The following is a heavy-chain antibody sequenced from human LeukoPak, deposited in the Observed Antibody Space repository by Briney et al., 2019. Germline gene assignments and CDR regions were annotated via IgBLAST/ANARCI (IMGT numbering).Heavy chain of an antibody. CDR2: IKQDGSEK. V-gene: IGHV3-7*03. J-gene: IGHJ4*02. D-gene: IGHD3-16*01. CDR3: AKGGRFRVWDFDY. Sequence: SGGSLRLSCAASGFTFSSYWMSWVRQAPGKGLEWVANIKQDGSEKYYVDSVKGRFTISRDNAKNSLYLQMNSLRAEDTAVYYCAKGGRFRVWDFDYWGQGTLVTVSS. CDR1: GFTFSSYW.